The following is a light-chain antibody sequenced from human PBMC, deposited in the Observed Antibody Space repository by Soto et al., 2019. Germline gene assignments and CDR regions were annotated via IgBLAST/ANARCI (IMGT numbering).Light chain of an antibody. J-gene: IGLJ1*01. CDR2: EVN. Sequence: QSVLTQPPSASGSPGQSVTISCTGTSSDVGGYNYVSWYQQHPGKAPKLMIYEVNKRPSGVPDRFSGSKSGNTAPLTVSGLQAEDEADYFCSSFAGSIFYVFGTGTKVTVL. CDR1: SSDVGGYNY. V-gene: IGLV2-8*01. CDR3: SSFAGSIFYV.